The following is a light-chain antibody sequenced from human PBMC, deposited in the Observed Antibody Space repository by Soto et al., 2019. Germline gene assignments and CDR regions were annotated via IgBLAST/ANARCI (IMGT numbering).Light chain of an antibody. CDR2: EVT. J-gene: IGLJ1*01. Sequence: QSALTQPPSASGSPGQSVTISCTGTSSDVGGYNYVSWYQQHPGKAPKLMIYEVTKRPSGVPDRFSGSKSCNTASLTVSGLQAEDEADYYCCSYAGSNNLKVFGTGTKLTVL. CDR1: SSDVGGYNY. CDR3: CSYAGSNNLKV. V-gene: IGLV2-8*01.